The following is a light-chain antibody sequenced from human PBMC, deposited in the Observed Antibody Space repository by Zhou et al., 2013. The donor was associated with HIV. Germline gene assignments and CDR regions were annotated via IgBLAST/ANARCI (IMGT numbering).Light chain of an antibody. V-gene: IGKV1-39*01. J-gene: IGKJ2*01. CDR3: QQSYSTPYT. Sequence: DIQMTQSPSSLSASVGDRVTITCRTSQSISSFLNWYQQKPGKAPNLLIYSASSLHSGVPSRFSASGSGTDFTLTISSLRPEDFATYYCQQSYSTPYTFGQGT. CDR1: QSISSF. CDR2: SAS.